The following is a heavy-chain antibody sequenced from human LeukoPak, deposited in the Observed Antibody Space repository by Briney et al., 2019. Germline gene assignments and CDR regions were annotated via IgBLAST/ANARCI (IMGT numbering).Heavy chain of an antibody. CDR3: AKAGRNYGGFDY. CDR1: GFTFDDYA. Sequence: GGSLRLSCAASGFTFDDYAMHWVRQAPGKGLEWVSLISWDGGSTYYADSVKGRFTISRDNSKNSLYLQMNSLRAEDTALYYCAKAGRNYGGFDYWGQGTLVTVSS. CDR2: ISWDGGST. J-gene: IGHJ4*02. D-gene: IGHD4-23*01. V-gene: IGHV3-43D*03.